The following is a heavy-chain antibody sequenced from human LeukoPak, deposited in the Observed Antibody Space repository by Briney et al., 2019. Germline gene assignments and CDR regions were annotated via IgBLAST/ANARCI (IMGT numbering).Heavy chain of an antibody. CDR1: GYTFTDYY. J-gene: IGHJ4*02. CDR2: INPTSGDT. CDR3: SSIYRADDFDY. Sequence: ASVKVSCKASGYTFTDYYIHWVRQVPGQGLEWMGWINPTSGDTTYAQNFRGRVTMTRDTSISTAYMELNSLRSDDTALYYCSSIYRADDFDYWGQGTLVTVSS. V-gene: IGHV1-2*02. D-gene: IGHD3-3*01.